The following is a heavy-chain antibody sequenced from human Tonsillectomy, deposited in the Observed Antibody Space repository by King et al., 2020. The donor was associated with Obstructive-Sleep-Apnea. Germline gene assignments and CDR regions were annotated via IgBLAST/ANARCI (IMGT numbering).Heavy chain of an antibody. D-gene: IGHD4-11*01. CDR1: GYTFTSYS. CDR2: INPSGGSR. V-gene: IGHV1-46*03. Sequence: VQLVESGAEVKKPGASVKVSCKASGYTFTSYSMHWVRQAPGQGLEWMGIINPSGGSRSYAQKFQGRLTMTRDTSTSTVYMELSSLRSEDTAVYYCARDHRTVSTTYYYGMDVWGQGTTVTVSS. CDR3: ARDHRTVSTTYYYGMDV. J-gene: IGHJ6*02.